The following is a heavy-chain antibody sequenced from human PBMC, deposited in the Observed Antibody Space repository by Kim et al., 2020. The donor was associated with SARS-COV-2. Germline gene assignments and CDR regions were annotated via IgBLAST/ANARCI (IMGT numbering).Heavy chain of an antibody. J-gene: IGHJ6*02. D-gene: IGHD3-10*01. CDR3: ARGSAWFGELLYYYYGMDV. CDR1: GFTVSSNY. V-gene: IGHV3-53*01. CDR2: IYSGGST. Sequence: GGSLRLSCAASGFTVSSNYMSWVRQAPGKGLEWVSVIYSGGSTYYADSVKGRFTISRDNSKNTLYLQMNSLRAEDTAVYYCARGSAWFGELLYYYYGMDVWGQGTTVTVSS.